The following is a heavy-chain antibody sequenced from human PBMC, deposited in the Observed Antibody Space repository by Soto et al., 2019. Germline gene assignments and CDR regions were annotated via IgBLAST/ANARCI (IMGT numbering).Heavy chain of an antibody. CDR3: AKDRTKSSSWGPYYYYGMDV. CDR2: ISYDGSNK. V-gene: IGHV3-30*18. CDR1: GFTFSSYG. D-gene: IGHD6-13*01. Sequence: GGSLRLSCAASGFTFSSYGMHWVRQAPGKGLEWVAVISYDGSNKYYADSVKGRFTISRDNSKNTLYLQMNSLRAEDTAVYYCAKDRTKSSSWGPYYYYGMDVWGQGTTVTVSS. J-gene: IGHJ6*02.